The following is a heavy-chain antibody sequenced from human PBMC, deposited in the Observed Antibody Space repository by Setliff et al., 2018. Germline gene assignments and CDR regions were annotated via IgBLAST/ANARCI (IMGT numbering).Heavy chain of an antibody. CDR2: IKQDGSEK. CDR3: ARDYYGDYAEYFQH. D-gene: IGHD4-17*01. Sequence: PGGSLRLSCTASGFTFSSYWMSWVRQAPGKGLEWVANIKQDGSEKYYVDSVKGRFTISRDNAKNSLYLQMNSLRAEDTAVYYCARDYYGDYAEYFQHWGQGTLVTVSS. J-gene: IGHJ1*01. CDR1: GFTFSSYW. V-gene: IGHV3-7*01.